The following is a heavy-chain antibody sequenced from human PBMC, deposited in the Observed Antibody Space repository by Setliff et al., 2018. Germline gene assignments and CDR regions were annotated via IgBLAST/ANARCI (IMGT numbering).Heavy chain of an antibody. CDR1: GFTFSSYA. CDR2: ITDSGSKI. Sequence: GGSLRLSCAASGFTFSSYAMSWVRQAPGKGLEWVSTITDSGSKILYVDSVKGRFTISRDDSTNTLYLQMNSLKPDDTGIYYCMTFAREVLSAVDSWGQGTVVTVSS. D-gene: IGHD3-10*01. V-gene: IGHV3-23*01. CDR3: MTFAREVLSAVDS. J-gene: IGHJ5*01.